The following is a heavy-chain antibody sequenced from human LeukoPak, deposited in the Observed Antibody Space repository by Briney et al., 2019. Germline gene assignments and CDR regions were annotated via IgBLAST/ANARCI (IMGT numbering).Heavy chain of an antibody. J-gene: IGHJ4*01. V-gene: IGHV4-4*09. CDR3: AGHGGLYSSSCEFDY. CDR1: GGSISSYY. CDR2: IYTSGST. D-gene: IGHD6-13*01. Sequence: SETLSLTCTVSGGSISSYYWSWIRQPPGKGLEWSGYIYTSGSTNYNPSLKSRVTISVDTSKNQFSLKLSSVTPAHTAVFYCAGHGGLYSSSCEFDYWGQGTLVTVSS.